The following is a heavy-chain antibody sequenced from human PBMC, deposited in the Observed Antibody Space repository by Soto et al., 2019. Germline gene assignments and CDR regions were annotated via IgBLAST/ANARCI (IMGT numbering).Heavy chain of an antibody. D-gene: IGHD2-8*01. V-gene: IGHV3-23*01. CDR3: AKDTYCTNGVCYRNYYYGMDV. Sequence: EVQLLESGGGLVQPGGSLRLSCAASGFTFSSYGMSWVRQAPGKGLEWVSAISGSGGSTYYADAVKGRFTISRDNSKNTLYLQMNSLRAEDTAVYYCAKDTYCTNGVCYRNYYYGMDVWGQGTTVTVSS. CDR1: GFTFSSYG. CDR2: ISGSGGST. J-gene: IGHJ6*02.